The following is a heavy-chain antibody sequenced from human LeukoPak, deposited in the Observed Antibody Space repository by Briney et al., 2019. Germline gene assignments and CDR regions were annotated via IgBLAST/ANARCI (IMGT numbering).Heavy chain of an antibody. D-gene: IGHD5-12*01. Sequence: GGSLRLSCAASGFTVSNNYMNWVRQAPGKGLEWISVFYSGGNTFYPDAVKGRITISRDISKNTLYLQMTSLRAEDTAVYYCARDGRVATIWAFDIWGQGTMVTVSS. CDR3: ARDGRVATIWAFDI. J-gene: IGHJ3*02. CDR2: FYSGGNT. V-gene: IGHV3-53*05. CDR1: GFTVSNNY.